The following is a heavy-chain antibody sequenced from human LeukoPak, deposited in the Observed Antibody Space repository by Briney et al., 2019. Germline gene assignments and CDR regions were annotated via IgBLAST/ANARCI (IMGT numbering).Heavy chain of an antibody. CDR1: GGSISSGSYY. CDR2: MYTSGST. Sequence: SETLSLTCTVSGGSISSGSYYWSWIRQPAGKGLEWIGRMYTSGSTNYNPSLKSRVTISVDTSKNQFSLKLSSVTAADTAVYYCARGGPPGYYYDYYMDVWGKGTTVTISS. CDR3: ARGGPPGYYYDYYMDV. J-gene: IGHJ6*03. V-gene: IGHV4-61*02.